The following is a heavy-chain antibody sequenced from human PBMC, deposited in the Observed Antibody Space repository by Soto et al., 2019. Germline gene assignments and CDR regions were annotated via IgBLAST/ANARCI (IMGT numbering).Heavy chain of an antibody. Sequence: ASVKVSCKASGYTFSAYYIHWVRQAPGQGLEWMGWINPKRGGTNYAQKFQGWVTMTRDTSTNTAYMELSRLRSADTAVYYCARQVVTGSYSFDPWGQGTLVTVS. J-gene: IGHJ5*02. CDR2: INPKRGGT. CDR1: GYTFSAYY. CDR3: ARQVVTGSYSFDP. D-gene: IGHD2-21*02. V-gene: IGHV1-2*04.